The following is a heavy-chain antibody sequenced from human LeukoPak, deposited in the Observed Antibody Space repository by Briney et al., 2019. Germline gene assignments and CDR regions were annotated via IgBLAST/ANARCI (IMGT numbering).Heavy chain of an antibody. CDR1: GGTFSSYA. D-gene: IGHD3-22*01. CDR2: IIPILGIA. V-gene: IGHV1-69*04. J-gene: IGHJ5*02. CDR3: ARDPDDSSGYRGLDP. Sequence: GASVKVSCKASGGTFSSYAISWVRQAPGQGLEWMGRIIPILGIANYAQKFQGRVTITADKSTSTAYMELSSLRSEDTAVYYCARDPDDSSGYRGLDPWGQGTLVTVSS.